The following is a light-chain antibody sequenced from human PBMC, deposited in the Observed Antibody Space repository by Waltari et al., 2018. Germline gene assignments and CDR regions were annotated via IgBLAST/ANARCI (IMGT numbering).Light chain of an antibody. CDR3: MQGLKIPDT. CDR2: FAS. V-gene: IGKV2-28*01. CDR1: QTLLHSSGYNY. Sequence: DIVMTQSPLPLPVTPGELASISCRSRQTLLHSSGYNYLYWYVKKPGQSLQLGIDFASKLAYGVTESFIGSGSGTDFTLKFSRVEAEDVGIYCCMQGLKIPDTFGQGTRLEIK. J-gene: IGKJ5*01.